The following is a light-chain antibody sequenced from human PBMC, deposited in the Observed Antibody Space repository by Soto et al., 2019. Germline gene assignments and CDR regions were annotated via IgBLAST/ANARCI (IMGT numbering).Light chain of an antibody. V-gene: IGKV3-20*01. CDR1: QSVSSSY. Sequence: EIVLTQSPGTLSLSPGERATLSCRASQSVSSSYLAWYQQKPGQAPRLLIYGASSRATGIPARFSGSGSGTDFALTISGLETEDFAVYYCQQYCSSPLTFGGGAKVEIK. CDR2: GAS. CDR3: QQYCSSPLT. J-gene: IGKJ4*01.